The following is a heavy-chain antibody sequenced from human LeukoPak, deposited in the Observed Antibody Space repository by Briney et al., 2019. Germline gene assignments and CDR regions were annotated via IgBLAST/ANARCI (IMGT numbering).Heavy chain of an antibody. CDR1: GVSISSSSYY. Sequence: SETLSLTCTVSGVSISSSSYYWGWIRQPPGKGLEWIGSIYYSGSTYYNPSLKSRVTISVDTSKNQFSLKLSSVTAADTAVYYCARDMRELLGGGNWFDHWGQGTLVTVSS. V-gene: IGHV4-39*07. CDR2: IYYSGST. CDR3: ARDMRELLGGGNWFDH. D-gene: IGHD1-26*01. J-gene: IGHJ5*02.